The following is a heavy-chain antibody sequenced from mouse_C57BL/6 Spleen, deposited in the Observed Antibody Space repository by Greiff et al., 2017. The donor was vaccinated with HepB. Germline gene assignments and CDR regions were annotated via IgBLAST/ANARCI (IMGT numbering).Heavy chain of an antibody. CDR1: GYTFTSYW. J-gene: IGHJ1*03. CDR3: ARCDYDVGWYFDV. V-gene: IGHV1-55*01. CDR2: IYPGSGST. D-gene: IGHD2-4*01. Sequence: QVQLQQPGAELVKPGASVKMSCKASGYTFTSYWITWVKQRPGQGLEWIGDIYPGSGSTNYNEKFKSKATLTVDTSSSTAYMQLSSLTSEESAVYYCARCDYDVGWYFDVWGTGTTVTVSS.